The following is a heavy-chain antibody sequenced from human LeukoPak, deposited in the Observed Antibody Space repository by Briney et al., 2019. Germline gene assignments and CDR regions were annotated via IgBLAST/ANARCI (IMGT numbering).Heavy chain of an antibody. D-gene: IGHD3-22*01. CDR1: GFTFDDYG. J-gene: IGHJ3*02. Sequence: GGSLRLSCAASGFTFDDYGMTWVRQAPGKGLEWVTGINWNGGSTGYADSVKGRFTISRDNSKNTLYLQMDSLRDEDMAMYYCAREGHSSGYCGAFEIWGPGTMVTVSS. CDR2: INWNGGST. CDR3: AREGHSSGYCGAFEI. V-gene: IGHV3-20*04.